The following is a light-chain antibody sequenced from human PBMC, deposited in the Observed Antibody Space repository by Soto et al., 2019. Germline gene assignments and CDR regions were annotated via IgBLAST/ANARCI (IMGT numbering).Light chain of an antibody. Sequence: EIVLTQSPGTLSLSPGERVTLSCRASQSVSSSYLAWYQQKPGQAPKLLIYGASNRATGIPDRFSGSESGTDFTLTISRLEPEDFAVYYCQQYGSSPITFGQGTRLDIK. J-gene: IGKJ5*01. CDR1: QSVSSSY. V-gene: IGKV3-20*01. CDR2: GAS. CDR3: QQYGSSPIT.